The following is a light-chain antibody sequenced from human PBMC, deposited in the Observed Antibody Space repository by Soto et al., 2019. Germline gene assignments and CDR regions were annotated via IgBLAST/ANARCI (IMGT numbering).Light chain of an antibody. CDR3: CSYADLIL. CDR1: SSDVGNYNL. V-gene: IGLV2-23*01. CDR2: EGS. J-gene: IGLJ2*01. Sequence: QSALTQPASVSGSPGQSITISCTGTSSDVGNYNLVSWYQQHPGKAPKLIIYEGSKRPSGVSNRFSGSKSGNTASLTISGLQTEDDADYYCCSYADLILFGGGTKLTVL.